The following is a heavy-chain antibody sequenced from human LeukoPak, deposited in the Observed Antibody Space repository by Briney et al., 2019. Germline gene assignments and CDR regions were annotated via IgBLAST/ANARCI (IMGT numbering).Heavy chain of an antibody. D-gene: IGHD5-18*01. CDR1: GGSISSYY. J-gene: IGHJ4*02. Sequence: SETLSLTCTVSGGSISSYYWSWIRQPAGKGLEWIGRIYTSGSTNYNPSLKSRVTISVDTSKNQFSLKLSSVTAADTAVYYCARHLLVKGYSYGANFDYWGQGTLVTVSS. V-gene: IGHV4-4*07. CDR3: ARHLLVKGYSYGANFDY. CDR2: IYTSGST.